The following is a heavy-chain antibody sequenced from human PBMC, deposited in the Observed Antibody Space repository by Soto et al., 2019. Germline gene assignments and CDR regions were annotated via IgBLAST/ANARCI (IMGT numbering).Heavy chain of an antibody. D-gene: IGHD5-12*01. J-gene: IGHJ5*02. CDR1: GGSIGNLY. V-gene: IGHV4-59*08. Sequence: SETLSLTCTVSGGSIGNLYLSWIRQPPGKGLEWIGYIYNSGARNYHPSLKSRVIMSVDTSRTRFTLEVTSVTAADSAVYYCATHSLDSGYGSSWGPGTLVTAPQ. CDR2: IYNSGAR. CDR3: ATHSLDSGYGSS.